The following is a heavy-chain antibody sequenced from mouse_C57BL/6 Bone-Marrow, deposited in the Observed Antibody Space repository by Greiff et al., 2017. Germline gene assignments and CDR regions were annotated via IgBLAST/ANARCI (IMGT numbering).Heavy chain of an antibody. V-gene: IGHV1-81*01. CDR3: ARLGPRAWFAY. CDR2: IYPRSGNT. CDR1: GYTSTSYG. Sequence: QVHVKQSGAELARPGASVKLSCKASGYTSTSYGISWVKQRTGQGLEWIGEIYPRSGNTYYNEKFKGKATLTADKSSSTAYMELRSLTSEDSAVYFCARLGPRAWFAYWGQGTLVTVSA. J-gene: IGHJ3*01.